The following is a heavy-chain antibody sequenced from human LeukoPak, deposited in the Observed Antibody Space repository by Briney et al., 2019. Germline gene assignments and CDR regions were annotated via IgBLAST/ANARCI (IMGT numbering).Heavy chain of an antibody. CDR3: ARHDCWGSYCPGSNWFDP. Sequence: GESLKISCRGSGSRFTTYWIAWVRQMPGKGLEWMGMIHCGDSDTRYSPSFQGQVTISADKSINTAYLQWSSLKASDTALYYCARHDCWGSYCPGSNWFDPWGQGTLVTVSS. D-gene: IGHD3-16*01. CDR1: GSRFTTYW. J-gene: IGHJ5*02. CDR2: IHCGDSDT. V-gene: IGHV5-51*01.